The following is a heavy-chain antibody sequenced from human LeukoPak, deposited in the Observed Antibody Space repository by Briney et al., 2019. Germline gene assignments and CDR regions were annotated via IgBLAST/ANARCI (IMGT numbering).Heavy chain of an antibody. V-gene: IGHV4-59*08. Sequence: PSETLSLTCSLSGGSLTYYYWSWIRQPPGEGLEWIGYSHDSGESNYNPSLQSRVIISRDTSKNQCSLNRMSVTAADTAVYYCAASSHSGSYRAYWGQGTPVTVSS. J-gene: IGHJ4*02. CDR1: GGSLTYYY. CDR2: SHDSGES. CDR3: AASSHSGSYRAY. D-gene: IGHD3-10*01.